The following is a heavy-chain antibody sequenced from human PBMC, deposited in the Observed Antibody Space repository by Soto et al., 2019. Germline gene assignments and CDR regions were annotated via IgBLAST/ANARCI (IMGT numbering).Heavy chain of an antibody. D-gene: IGHD4-17*01. CDR3: ASSAADNSGDYVGWFDP. V-gene: IGHV4-59*12. J-gene: IGHJ5*02. CDR1: GGAISSYY. CDR2: IYYSGST. Sequence: SETLSLTCTVAGGAISSYYWSWIRQPPGKGLEWIGYIYYSGSTNYNPSLKSRVTISVDTSKNQFSLKLSSVTVADTAVYYCASSAADNSGDYVGWFDPWGQGTLVTVSS.